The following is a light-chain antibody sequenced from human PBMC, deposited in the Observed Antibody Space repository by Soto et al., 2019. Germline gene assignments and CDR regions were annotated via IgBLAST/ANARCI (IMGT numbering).Light chain of an antibody. V-gene: IGKV4-1*01. CDR3: QQYYSTRT. CDR1: QSVLYSSNNKNY. J-gene: IGKJ1*01. CDR2: WAS. Sequence: DIVLTQSPDSLAVSLGERDTINCKSSQSVLYSSNNKNYLAWYQQKPGQPPKLLIYWASTRESGVPDRFSGSASGTDFTLTISSLQAEDVAVYYCQQYYSTRTFGQGTKVEIK.